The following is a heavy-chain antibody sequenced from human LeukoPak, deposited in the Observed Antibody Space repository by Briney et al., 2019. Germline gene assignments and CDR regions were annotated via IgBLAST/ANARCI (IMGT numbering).Heavy chain of an antibody. Sequence: GGSLRLSCAASGFSFSTSSMNWVRQAPGKGLEWISYISSSSSAIYYGDSVKGRFAISRDNAKNSLYLQMNSLRAEDTAIYYCARENWDLVAVPMDVWGKGTTVIVSS. CDR3: ARENWDLVAVPMDV. CDR1: GFSFSTSS. V-gene: IGHV3-48*01. J-gene: IGHJ6*04. D-gene: IGHD1-26*01. CDR2: ISSSSSAI.